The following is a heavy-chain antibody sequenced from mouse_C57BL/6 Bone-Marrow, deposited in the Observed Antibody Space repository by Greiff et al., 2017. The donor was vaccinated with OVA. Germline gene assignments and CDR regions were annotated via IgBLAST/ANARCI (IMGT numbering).Heavy chain of an antibody. CDR2: IDPENGDT. CDR1: GFNIKDDY. V-gene: IGHV14-4*01. J-gene: IGHJ2*01. CDR3: TTGVVHFDY. D-gene: IGHD1-1*01. Sequence: EVQVVESGAELVRPGASVKLSCTASGFNIKDDYMHWVKQRPEQGLEWIGWIDPENGDTEYASKFQGKATITADTSSNTAYLQLSSLTSEDTAVYYCTTGVVHFDYWGQGTTLTVSS.